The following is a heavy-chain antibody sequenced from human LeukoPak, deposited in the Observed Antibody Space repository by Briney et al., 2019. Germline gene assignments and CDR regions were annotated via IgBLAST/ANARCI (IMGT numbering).Heavy chain of an antibody. J-gene: IGHJ4*02. CDR2: MYYSGST. D-gene: IGHD3-22*01. CDR3: ARASEIKYYYESSGYPAYFDY. V-gene: IGHV4-61*08. CDR1: GGSISSGGYS. Sequence: SQTLSLTCAVSGGSISSGGYSWSWIRQPPGKGLEWIGHMYYSGSTNYNPSLKSRVTISVDTSKNQFSLKLSSVTAADTAVYYCARASEIKYYYESSGYPAYFDYWGQGTLVTVSS.